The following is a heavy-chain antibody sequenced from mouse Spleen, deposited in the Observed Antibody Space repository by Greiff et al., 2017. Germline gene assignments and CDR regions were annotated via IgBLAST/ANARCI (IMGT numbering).Heavy chain of an antibody. CDR2: IYPGSGNT. Sequence: VHLVESGPELVKPGASVKISCKASGYSFTSYYIHWVKQRPGQGLEWIGWIYPGSGNTKYNEKFKGKATLTADTSSSTAYMQLSSLTSEDSAVYYCARVFYSFMDYWGQGTSVTVSS. CDR3: ARVFYSFMDY. CDR1: GYSFTSYY. J-gene: IGHJ4*01. D-gene: IGHD2-1*01. V-gene: IGHV1-66*01.